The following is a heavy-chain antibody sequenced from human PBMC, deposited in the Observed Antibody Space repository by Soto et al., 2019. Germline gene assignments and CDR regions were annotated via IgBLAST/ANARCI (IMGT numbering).Heavy chain of an antibody. CDR2: ISGSGGST. D-gene: IGHD2-8*01. J-gene: IGHJ4*02. CDR1: GFTFSSYA. CDR3: AKDGVYCTNGVCYYYFDY. V-gene: IGHV3-23*01. Sequence: PGGSLRLSCAASGFTFSSYAMSWVRQAPGKGLEWVSAISGSGGSTYYADSVKGRFTISRDNSKNTLYLQMNSLRAEDTAVYYCAKDGVYCTNGVCYYYFDYWGQGTLVTVSS.